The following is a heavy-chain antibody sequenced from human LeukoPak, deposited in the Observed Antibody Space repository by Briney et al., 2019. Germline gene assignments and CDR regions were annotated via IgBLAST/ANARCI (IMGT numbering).Heavy chain of an antibody. Sequence: PSETLSLTCTVSGGSISSYYWSWIRQPPGKGLEWIGYIYYSGSTNYNPSLKSRVTISVDTSKNQFSLKLSSVTAADTAVYYCARGRAYSSSWYYFDYWGQGTLVTVSS. D-gene: IGHD6-13*01. J-gene: IGHJ4*02. CDR2: IYYSGST. V-gene: IGHV4-59*01. CDR1: GGSISSYY. CDR3: ARGRAYSSSWYYFDY.